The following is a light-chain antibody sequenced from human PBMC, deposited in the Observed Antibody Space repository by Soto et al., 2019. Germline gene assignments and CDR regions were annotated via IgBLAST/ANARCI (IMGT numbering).Light chain of an antibody. CDR1: QDISNY. V-gene: IGKV1-33*01. CDR3: QQYDNPPYT. CDR2: DAS. Sequence: DIQMTQSPSSLSASVGDRVTITCQASQDISNYLNWYQQKPGKAPKLLIYDASNLETGVPSRFSGSGSGTDFTFTISSLQPEDIATYYCQQYDNPPYTFGQGNKLEIK. J-gene: IGKJ2*01.